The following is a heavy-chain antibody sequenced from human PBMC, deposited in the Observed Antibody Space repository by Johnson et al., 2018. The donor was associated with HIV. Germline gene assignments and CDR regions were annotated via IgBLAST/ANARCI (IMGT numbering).Heavy chain of an antibody. V-gene: IGHV3-23*04. J-gene: IGHJ3*02. CDR1: GFTFSTYA. D-gene: IGHD3-16*01. CDR2: LTPSGGGT. CDR3: ATHLSTLVDAFDI. Sequence: VQLVESGGGLVQPGGSLRLSCAASGFTFSTYAMSWVRQAPGKGPEWVSALTPSGGGTYYADSVKGRFTISSDNSKNTLYLQLNSLRAEDTAVFYCATHLSTLVDAFDIWGQGTMVTVSS.